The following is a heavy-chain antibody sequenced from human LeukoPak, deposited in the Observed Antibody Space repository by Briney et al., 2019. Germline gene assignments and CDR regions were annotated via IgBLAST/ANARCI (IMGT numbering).Heavy chain of an antibody. J-gene: IGHJ5*02. CDR2: IKSKTDGGTT. CDR3: TTMVRGIGDWFDP. D-gene: IGHD3-10*01. Sequence: PGGSLRLSCAASGLTFSSAWMGWVRQAAGKGLEWIGRIKSKTDGGTTDYAAPVKGRFTISRDDSKNTLYLQMNSLKTEDTAVYYCTTMVRGIGDWFDPWGQGTLVTVSS. V-gene: IGHV3-15*01. CDR1: GLTFSSAW.